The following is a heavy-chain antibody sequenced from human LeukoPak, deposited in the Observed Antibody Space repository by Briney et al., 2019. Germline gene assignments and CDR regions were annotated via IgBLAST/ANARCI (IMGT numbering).Heavy chain of an antibody. D-gene: IGHD6-19*01. CDR1: GFTFSSYV. V-gene: IGHV3-30*04. J-gene: IGHJ3*02. CDR3: ATDMYSSGWYVRGSAFDI. CDR2: ISYDGSNK. Sequence: PGGSLRLSCAASGFTFSSYVMHWVRQAPGKGLEWVAVISYDGSNKYYADSVKGRFTISRNNSKNTLFLQMNSLRAEDTAVYYCATDMYSSGWYVRGSAFDIWGQGTMVTVSS.